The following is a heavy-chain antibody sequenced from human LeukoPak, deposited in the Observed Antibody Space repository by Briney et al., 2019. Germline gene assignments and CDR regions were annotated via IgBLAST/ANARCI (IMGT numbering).Heavy chain of an antibody. CDR2: IKQDGSEQ. V-gene: IGHV3-7*01. CDR3: VRDQGTTMTSYGFDV. Sequence: GGSLRLSCAAPGFSFNTYWMTWVRQAPGKGLEWVANIKQDGSEQYYVDSVKGRFTISRDNAKKSLYLQMDSLRVEDTAEYYCVRDQGTTMTSYGFDVWGQGTMVTVSS. D-gene: IGHD4-17*01. CDR1: GFSFNTYW. J-gene: IGHJ3*01.